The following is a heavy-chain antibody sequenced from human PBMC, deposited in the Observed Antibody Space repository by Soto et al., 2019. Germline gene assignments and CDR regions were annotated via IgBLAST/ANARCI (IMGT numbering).Heavy chain of an antibody. D-gene: IGHD2-15*01. CDR2: TYYRSKWYN. V-gene: IGHV6-1*01. CDR3: ARRNRCSGGSCYSRYFQH. Sequence: SQTLSLTCAISGDSVSSNSAAWNWIRQSPSRGLEWLGRTYYRSKWYNDYAVSVKSRITINPDTSKNQFSLKLSSVTAADTAVYYCARRNRCSGGSCYSRYFQHWGQGTLVTVSS. CDR1: GDSVSSNSAA. J-gene: IGHJ1*01.